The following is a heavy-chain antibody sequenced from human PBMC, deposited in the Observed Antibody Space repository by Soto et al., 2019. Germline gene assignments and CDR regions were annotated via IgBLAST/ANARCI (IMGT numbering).Heavy chain of an antibody. CDR2: IYYSGST. J-gene: IGHJ6*02. Sequence: QVQLQESGPGLVKPSQTLSLTCSVSGGSISSGDYYLSWIRQHPGKGLDWIGYIYYSGSTYYNPSLKSRVTISVDTSKNQSSLKLSSVTAADTAVYFCARRREYSGSSGGGYGMDVWGQGATVTVSS. CDR1: GGSISSGDYY. D-gene: IGHD6-6*01. CDR3: ARRREYSGSSGGGYGMDV. V-gene: IGHV4-31*03.